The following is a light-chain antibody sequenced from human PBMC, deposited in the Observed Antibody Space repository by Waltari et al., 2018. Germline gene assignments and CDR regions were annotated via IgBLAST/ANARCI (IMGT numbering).Light chain of an antibody. CDR3: QQLNSYPIT. Sequence: QLTQSPSLLSASVGDRVTITCRASQGISSYLAWYQQKPGIAPNLLSYAASTLQRGGPSRCSGSGSGTEFTLTISSLQPEDFATYYCQQLNSYPITVGQGTRLEIK. CDR1: QGISSY. J-gene: IGKJ5*01. V-gene: IGKV1-9*01. CDR2: AAS.